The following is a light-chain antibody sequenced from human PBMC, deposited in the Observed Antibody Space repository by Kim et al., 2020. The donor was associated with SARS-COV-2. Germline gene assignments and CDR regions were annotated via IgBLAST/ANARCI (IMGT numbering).Light chain of an antibody. CDR3: QSRDSGGNVL. Sequence: SSELTQDPAVSVTLGQTVRITCQGDSRRSYYATWYQQRPRQAPVLVIYGRNNRPSGIPDRFSGSSSGNTASLTISGAQAEDEADFYCQSRDSGGNVLFGGGTKLTVL. J-gene: IGLJ2*01. V-gene: IGLV3-19*01. CDR1: SRRSYY. CDR2: GRN.